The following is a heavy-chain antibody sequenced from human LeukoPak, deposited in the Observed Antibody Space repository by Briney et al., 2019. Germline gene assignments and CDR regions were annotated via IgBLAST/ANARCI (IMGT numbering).Heavy chain of an antibody. Sequence: GASVKVSCKASGYTFTGYYMHWVRQAPGQGLEWMGWINPNSGSTNYAQKFQGRVTMTRDTSISTAYMELSRLRSDDTAVYYCASGYYDILTGYYGYYYMDVWGKGTTVTVSS. CDR1: GYTFTGYY. V-gene: IGHV1-2*02. CDR3: ASGYYDILTGYYGYYYMDV. J-gene: IGHJ6*03. D-gene: IGHD3-9*01. CDR2: INPNSGST.